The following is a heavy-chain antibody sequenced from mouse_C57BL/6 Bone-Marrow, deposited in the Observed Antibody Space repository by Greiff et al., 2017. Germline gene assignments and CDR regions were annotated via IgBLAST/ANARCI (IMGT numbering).Heavy chain of an antibody. D-gene: IGHD1-1*01. CDR2: IHPNSGST. Sequence: VQLQQSGAELVKPGASVKLSCKASGYTFTSYWMHWVKQRPGQGLEWIGMIHPNSGSTNYNETFKSKATLTVDKSSSTAYMQLSKLTSENSAVYYYARAGGIYDCDSSWYFDDWGTGTTVTVSS. CDR1: GYTFTSYW. J-gene: IGHJ1*03. CDR3: ARAGGIYDCDSSWYFDD. V-gene: IGHV1-64*01.